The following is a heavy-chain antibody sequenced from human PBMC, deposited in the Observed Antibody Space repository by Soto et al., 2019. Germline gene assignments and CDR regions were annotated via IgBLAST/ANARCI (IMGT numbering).Heavy chain of an antibody. V-gene: IGHV1-3*01. CDR1: ENTFSTYL. D-gene: IGHD1-1*01. CDR2: HNGYNGQT. CDR3: AGPHDRAGLGT. Sequence: ASVKVSCKASENTFSTYLVHWVRQVHGQGLEWMGWHNGYNGQTEYSQKFQGRVTITRDTSAKTAYLELRSLTSEGTAVYYCAGPHDRAGLGTWGQGTLVTVSS. J-gene: IGHJ5*02.